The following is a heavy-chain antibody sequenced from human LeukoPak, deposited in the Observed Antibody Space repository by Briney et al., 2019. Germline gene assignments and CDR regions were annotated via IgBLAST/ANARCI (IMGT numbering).Heavy chain of an antibody. V-gene: IGHV3-15*01. Sequence: PGGSLRLSCAASGFTFSYAWMSWVRQAPGKGLEWVGRMKSKTDGGTTDYAAPVKGRFTISRDNAKNSLYLQMNSLRAEDTAVYYCAREVGAGAHWGQGTLVTVSS. D-gene: IGHD1-26*01. CDR3: AREVGAGAH. J-gene: IGHJ4*02. CDR1: GFTFSYAW. CDR2: MKSKTDGGTT.